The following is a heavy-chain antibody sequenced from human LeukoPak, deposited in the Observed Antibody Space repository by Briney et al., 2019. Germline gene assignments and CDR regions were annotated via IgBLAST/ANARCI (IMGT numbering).Heavy chain of an antibody. CDR2: IIPIFGTA. CDR1: GGTFRSYV. J-gene: IGHJ4*02. V-gene: IGHV1-69*01. Sequence: SVKVSCKASGGTFRSYVISWVRQAPGQGLEWMGGIIPIFGTANYAQKFQGRVTITADESTSTAYMELSSLRSEDTAVYYCARDSAGYYYDSSGYYAFDYWGQGTLVTVSS. CDR3: ARDSAGYYYDSSGYYAFDY. D-gene: IGHD3-22*01.